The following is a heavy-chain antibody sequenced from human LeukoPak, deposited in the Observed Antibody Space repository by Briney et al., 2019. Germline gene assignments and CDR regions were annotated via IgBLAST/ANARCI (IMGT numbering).Heavy chain of an antibody. V-gene: IGHV1-18*01. J-gene: IGHJ1*01. CDR2: ISAYNGNT. CDR3: ARDSGYCSSTSCYTYFQH. CDR1: GYTFTGYG. Sequence: ASVKVSCKASGYTFTGYGISWVRQAPGQGLEWMGWISAYNGNTNYAQKLQGRVTMTTDTSTSTAYMELRSLRSDDTAVYYCARDSGYCSSTSCYTYFQHWGQGTLVTVSS. D-gene: IGHD2-2*02.